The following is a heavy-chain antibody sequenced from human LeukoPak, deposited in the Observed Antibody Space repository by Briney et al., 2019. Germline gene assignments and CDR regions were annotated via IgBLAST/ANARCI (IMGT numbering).Heavy chain of an antibody. CDR3: ARHRLLWFGDPFDY. Sequence: PGGSLRLSCAASEFSVGSNYMSWVRQAPGKGLEWVSIIYSGGSTYYADSVKGRFTISRDNSKNTLYLQMNSLRAEDTAVYYCARHRLLWFGDPFDYWGQGTLVTVSS. CDR2: IYSGGST. V-gene: IGHV3-53*01. CDR1: EFSVGSNY. J-gene: IGHJ4*02. D-gene: IGHD3-10*01.